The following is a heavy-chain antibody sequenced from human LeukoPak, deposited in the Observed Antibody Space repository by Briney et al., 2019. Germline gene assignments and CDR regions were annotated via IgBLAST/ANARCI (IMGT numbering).Heavy chain of an antibody. Sequence: ASVKVSCKASGYKFTSYSWVRQAPGQGLEWVGWISTYNGKTDYGQKVQGRVNVTTDTSTNTAYMELRNLRSDDTAVYYCHSGGFDYWGQGTL. CDR1: GYKFTSYS. CDR3: HSGGFDY. CDR2: ISTYNGKT. V-gene: IGHV1-18*01. J-gene: IGHJ4*02. D-gene: IGHD4-23*01.